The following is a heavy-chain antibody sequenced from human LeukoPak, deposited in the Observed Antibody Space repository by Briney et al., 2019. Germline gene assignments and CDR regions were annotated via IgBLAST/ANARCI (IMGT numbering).Heavy chain of an antibody. CDR2: IYTSGST. J-gene: IGHJ4*02. CDR3: AREGGVTIFGVVRYLSAIDY. Sequence: SQTLSLTFTVSGGSISSGSYYWSWIRQPAGKGLEWIGRIYTSGSTNYNPSLKSRVTISVDTSKHQFSLKLSSVTAADTAVYYCAREGGVTIFGVVRYLSAIDYWGQGTLVTVSS. D-gene: IGHD3-3*01. CDR1: GGSISSGSYY. V-gene: IGHV4-61*02.